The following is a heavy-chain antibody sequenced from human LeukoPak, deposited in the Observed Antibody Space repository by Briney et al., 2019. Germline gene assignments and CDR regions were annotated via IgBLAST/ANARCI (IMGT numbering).Heavy chain of an antibody. J-gene: IGHJ6*03. V-gene: IGHV1-8*01. CDR3: ARGPDVDTAMVIWWPSYYYYMDV. D-gene: IGHD5-18*01. CDR2: MNPNSGNT. CDR1: GYTFTSYD. Sequence: ASVKVSCKASGYTFTSYDINWVRQATGQGREWMGWMNPNSGNTGYAQKFQGRVTMTRNTSISTAYMELSSLRSEDTAVYYCARGPDVDTAMVIWWPSYYYYMDVWGKGTTVTVSS.